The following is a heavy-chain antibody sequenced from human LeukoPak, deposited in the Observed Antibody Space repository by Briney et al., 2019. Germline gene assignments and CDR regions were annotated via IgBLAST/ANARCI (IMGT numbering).Heavy chain of an antibody. CDR3: ARADRLDGAPYLIGP. CDR1: GYTFTDYY. D-gene: IGHD2-21*01. Sequence: ASVKVSCKTSGYTFTDYYMHWVRQAPGQGLGWMGWINPNSGVISSAQKFQGRVTMTRDTSITTVYMEVRWLTSDDTAIYYCARADRLDGAPYLIGPWGQGTLVTVSS. CDR2: INPNSGVI. J-gene: IGHJ5*02. V-gene: IGHV1-2*02.